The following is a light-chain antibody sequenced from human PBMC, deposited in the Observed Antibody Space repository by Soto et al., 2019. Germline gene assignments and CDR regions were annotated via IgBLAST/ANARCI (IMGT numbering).Light chain of an antibody. Sequence: QSVLTQSPSASASLGASVKLTCTLSSGHRTYAIAWHQQQPEKGPRYLMNLNSDGRHTKGDGIPDRFSGSSSGTERYLTISSLQSEDEADYSCQTWGTGLLVFGGGTQLTVL. V-gene: IGLV4-69*01. J-gene: IGLJ2*01. CDR1: SGHRTYA. CDR2: LNSDGRH. CDR3: QTWGTGLLV.